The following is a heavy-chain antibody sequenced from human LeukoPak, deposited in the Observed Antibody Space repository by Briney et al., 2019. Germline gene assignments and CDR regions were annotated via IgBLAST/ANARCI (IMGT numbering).Heavy chain of an antibody. D-gene: IGHD3-10*01. J-gene: IGHJ4*02. CDR2: ISSSSSYI. CDR3: ARDMCRGVMECYFDY. Sequence: GGSLRLSCAASGFTFSSYSMNWVRQAPGKGLEWVSSISSSSSYIYYADSVKGRFTISRDNAKNSLYLQMNSLRAEDTAVYYCARDMCRGVMECYFDYWGQGTLVTVSS. CDR1: GFTFSSYS. V-gene: IGHV3-21*01.